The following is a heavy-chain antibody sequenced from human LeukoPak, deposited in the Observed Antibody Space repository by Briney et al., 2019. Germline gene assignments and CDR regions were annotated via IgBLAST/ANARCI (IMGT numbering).Heavy chain of an antibody. J-gene: IGHJ6*02. Sequence: PGGSLRLSCAASGFTFSDYYMSWIRQAPGKGLEWVSYISSSGSTIYYADSVKRRFTSSRDNAKNSLYLQMNSLSAEDTAVYYCARDDYYDSSGYYLPSYYYYGMDVWGQGTTVTVSS. D-gene: IGHD3-22*01. CDR3: ARDDYYDSSGYYLPSYYYYGMDV. CDR2: ISSSGSTI. CDR1: GFTFSDYY. V-gene: IGHV3-11*04.